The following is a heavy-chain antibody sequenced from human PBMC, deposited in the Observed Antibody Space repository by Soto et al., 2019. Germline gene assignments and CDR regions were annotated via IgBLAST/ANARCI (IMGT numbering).Heavy chain of an antibody. V-gene: IGHV3-30-3*01. CDR2: ISYDGSYE. CDR1: GFTFNKYS. Sequence: GGSLRLSCAASGFTFNKYSMHWVRQAPGKGLEWVAVISYDGSYEYYADSVKGRFTISRDNSKNTLSLQMSSLRAEDTGVYYCARDIGGISASWGQGTLVTVSS. J-gene: IGHJ5*02. D-gene: IGHD2-15*01. CDR3: ARDIGGISAS.